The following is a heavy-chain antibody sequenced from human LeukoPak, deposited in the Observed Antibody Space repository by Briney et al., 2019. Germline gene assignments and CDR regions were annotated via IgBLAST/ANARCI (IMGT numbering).Heavy chain of an antibody. CDR1: GGSFSGYY. CDR2: INHSGST. Sequence: SXXLSLTCAVYGGSFSGYYWSWIRQPPGKGLEWIGEINHSGSTNYNPSLKSRVTISVDTSKNQFSLKLSSVTAADTAVYYCARGRGDTYCGGDCYFSPFDYWGQGTLVTVSS. D-gene: IGHD2-21*02. CDR3: ARGRGDTYCGGDCYFSPFDY. J-gene: IGHJ4*02. V-gene: IGHV4-34*01.